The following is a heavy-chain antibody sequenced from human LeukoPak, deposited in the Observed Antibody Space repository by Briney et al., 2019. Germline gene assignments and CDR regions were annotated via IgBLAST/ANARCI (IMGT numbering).Heavy chain of an antibody. V-gene: IGHV3-30-3*01. CDR1: GFTFSSYA. J-gene: IGHJ4*02. D-gene: IGHD6-13*01. Sequence: PGGSLRLSCAASGFTFSSYAMHWVRQAPGKGLEWVAVISYDGSNKYYADSVKGRFTISRDNSKNTLYLQMNSLRAEDTAVYYCARDQSEYSSSWYEYYFDYWGQGTLVTVSS. CDR3: ARDQSEYSSSWYEYYFDY. CDR2: ISYDGSNK.